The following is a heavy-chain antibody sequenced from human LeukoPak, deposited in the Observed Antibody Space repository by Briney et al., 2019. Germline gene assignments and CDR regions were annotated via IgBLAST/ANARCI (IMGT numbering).Heavy chain of an antibody. J-gene: IGHJ4*02. V-gene: IGHV3-48*04. CDR3: ARVVSGVTGGDY. CDR1: GFSFSTYN. D-gene: IGHD3-3*01. Sequence: QPGGSLRLSCAASGFSFSTYNMIWVRQAPGKGLECISYITPTSTTILYADPVKGRFPVPRDNANSLLYLQMNSLRVEDTAVYYCARVVSGVTGGDYWGQGTLVSVSS. CDR2: ITPTSTTI.